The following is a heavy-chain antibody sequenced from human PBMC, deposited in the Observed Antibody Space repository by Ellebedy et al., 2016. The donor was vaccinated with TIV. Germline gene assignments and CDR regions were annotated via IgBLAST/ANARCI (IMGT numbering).Heavy chain of an antibody. J-gene: IGHJ3*01. CDR3: ARHHSDYGDFLDAFDF. D-gene: IGHD4-17*01. CDR2: IYPGDSDT. CDR1: GYSFSTYW. V-gene: IGHV5-51*01. Sequence: GESLKISCKASGYSFSTYWIGWVRQMPGKGLEWMGIIYPGDSDTRNSPSFEGHVTISADESISTAYLHWSSLKASDTAIYYCARHHSDYGDFLDAFDFWGQGTMVTVSS.